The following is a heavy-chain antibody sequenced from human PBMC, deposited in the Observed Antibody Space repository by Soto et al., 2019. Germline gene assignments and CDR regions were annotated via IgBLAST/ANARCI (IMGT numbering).Heavy chain of an antibody. Sequence: ASVKVSCKASGYTFSSHATHWVRQAPGQRLEWMGWINGGNGDTKYSQKFQDRVTITRDTSASTAYMELSSLRSEDTAVYYCARDVGVSRDGYSTYFDYWGQGTLVTVSS. CDR1: GYTFSSHA. D-gene: IGHD5-18*01. V-gene: IGHV1-3*01. J-gene: IGHJ4*02. CDR3: ARDVGVSRDGYSTYFDY. CDR2: INGGNGDT.